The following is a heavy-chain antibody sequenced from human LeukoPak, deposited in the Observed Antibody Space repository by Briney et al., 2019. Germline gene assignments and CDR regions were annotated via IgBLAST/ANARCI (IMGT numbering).Heavy chain of an antibody. D-gene: IGHD2-21*02. V-gene: IGHV4-38-2*02. CDR2: IYHSGST. Sequence: SETLSLTCTVSGYSISSGYYWGWIRQPPGKGLEWIGSIYHSGSTYYNPSLKSRVTISVDTSKNQFSLKLSSVTAADTAVYYCARDMTRTVVVTAIRDAFDIWGQGTMVTVSS. CDR1: GYSISSGYY. J-gene: IGHJ3*02. CDR3: ARDMTRTVVVTAIRDAFDI.